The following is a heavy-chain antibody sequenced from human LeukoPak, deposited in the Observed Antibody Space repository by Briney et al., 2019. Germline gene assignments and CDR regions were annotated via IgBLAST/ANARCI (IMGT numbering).Heavy chain of an antibody. CDR3: ARDAAAGTGNWFDP. D-gene: IGHD6-13*01. CDR1: GGSISSSNW. V-gene: IGHV4-4*02. CDR2: IYHSGST. J-gene: IGHJ5*02. Sequence: PSGTLSLTCAVSGGSISSSNWWSWVRQPPGKGLEWIGEIYHSGSTNCNPSLKSRVTISVDKSRNQFSLKLSSVTAADTAVYYCARDAAAGTGNWFDPWGQGTLVTVSS.